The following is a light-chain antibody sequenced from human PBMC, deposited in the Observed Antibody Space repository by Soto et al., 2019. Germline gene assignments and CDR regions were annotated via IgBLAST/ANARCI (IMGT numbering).Light chain of an antibody. CDR3: QQSGVT. Sequence: AIQLTQSPSSLSAFVGDRVTITCRASQGISSALAWYQQKPGKPPKLLIYDASSLESGVPSRFSGYRSGTDFTLSISSLKPEDFATYYCQQSGVTFGGGTKVEIK. J-gene: IGKJ4*01. CDR2: DAS. V-gene: IGKV1-13*02. CDR1: QGISSA.